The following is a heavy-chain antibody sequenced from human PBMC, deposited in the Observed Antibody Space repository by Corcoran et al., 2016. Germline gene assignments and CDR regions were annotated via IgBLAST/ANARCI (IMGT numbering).Heavy chain of an antibody. CDR1: GYSFTTHY. CDR2: INPSGSGT. CDR3: ARDIRKRMIVGHLWRCRDYYYGMDV. V-gene: IGHV1-46*01. D-gene: IGHD3-3*02. J-gene: IGHJ6*02. Sequence: QVQLVQFGAEVKKPGASVNISCATSGYSFTTHYMHWVRQAPGQGLEWMGIINPSGSGTKYSQNFQGRVTMTRDTSTSTVYMEMSSLRFADTAVYYCARDIRKRMIVGHLWRCRDYYYGMDVWVQGTTVTVSS.